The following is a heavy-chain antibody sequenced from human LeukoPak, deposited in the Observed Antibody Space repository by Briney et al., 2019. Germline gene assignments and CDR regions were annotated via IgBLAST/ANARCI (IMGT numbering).Heavy chain of an antibody. J-gene: IGHJ5*02. Sequence: GESLKISCHGSGYTFTNYWIGWVRQMPGKGLEWMGIIYFDDSKTIYGPPFQSQVTISVDKSINTAYLQWTSLKASDSAMYFCARRAELGMRCFDTWGPGTQLTVFS. V-gene: IGHV5-51*01. CDR2: IYFDDSKT. CDR1: GYTFTNYW. CDR3: ARRAELGMRCFDT. D-gene: IGHD7-27*01.